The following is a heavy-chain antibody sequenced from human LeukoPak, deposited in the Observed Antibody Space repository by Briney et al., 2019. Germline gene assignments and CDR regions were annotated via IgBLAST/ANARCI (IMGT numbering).Heavy chain of an antibody. CDR1: GESFSGYY. CDR3: ARTYDFWRGYHIDY. Sequence: SETLSLTCAVYGESFSGYYWSWIRRPPGKGLEWIGSISYTGATYDNPSLKSRIAISLDTSKNQFSLKLSPVTAADTAVFYCARTYDFWRGYHIDYWGQGTLVTVSS. D-gene: IGHD3-3*01. J-gene: IGHJ4*02. V-gene: IGHV4-34*01. CDR2: ISYTGAT.